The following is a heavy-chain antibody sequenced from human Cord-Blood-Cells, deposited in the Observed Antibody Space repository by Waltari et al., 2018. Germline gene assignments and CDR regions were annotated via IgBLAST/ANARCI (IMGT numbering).Heavy chain of an antibody. CDR1: GFSLSTSGVG. CDR3: AHTGECLSGSYYYGMDV. D-gene: IGHD1-26*01. Sequence: QITLTESGPTLVKPTQTLTLTCTFSGFSLSTSGVGVGWIRPPPGKALEWLALIYWDDDKRYSPSLKSRLNITKDTSKNQVVLTMTNMDPVDTATYYCAHTGECLSGSYYYGMDVWGQGTTVTVSS. J-gene: IGHJ6*02. V-gene: IGHV2-5*02. CDR2: IYWDDDK.